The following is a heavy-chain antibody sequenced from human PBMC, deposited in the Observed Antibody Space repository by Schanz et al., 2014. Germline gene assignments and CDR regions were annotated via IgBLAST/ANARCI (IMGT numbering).Heavy chain of an antibody. D-gene: IGHD5-18*01. V-gene: IGHV1-18*01. CDR3: ARGGYSYALSAFDI. CDR2: ISPYNGNT. J-gene: IGHJ3*02. Sequence: GPGVKEPGASVKVSCEASRYTFNTYGLNWVRQAPGQGLEWMGWISPYNGNTNYAQKLQGRVTMTADTSTSTAYMDLRSLRSEDTAVYFCARGGYSYALSAFDIWGQGTMVTVSS. CDR1: RYTFNTYG.